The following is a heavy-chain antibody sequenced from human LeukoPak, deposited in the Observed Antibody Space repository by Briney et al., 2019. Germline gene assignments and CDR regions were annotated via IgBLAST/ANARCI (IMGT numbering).Heavy chain of an antibody. CDR1: GFSLSGYS. CDR3: AKQLGYCSDGSCYFPY. CDR2: ISNNGGYT. V-gene: IGHV3-23*01. D-gene: IGHD2-15*01. J-gene: IGHJ4*02. Sequence: PGGSLRLSCVASGFSLSGYSMNWVRQAPGKGLEWVSAISNNGGYTYYADSVQGRFTISRDNSKSTLCLQMNSLRAEDTAVYYCAKQLGYCSDGSCYFPYWGQGTLVTVSS.